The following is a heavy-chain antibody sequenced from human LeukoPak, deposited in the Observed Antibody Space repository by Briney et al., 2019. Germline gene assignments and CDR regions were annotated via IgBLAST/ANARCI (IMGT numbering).Heavy chain of an antibody. V-gene: IGHV4-59*08. CDR3: ASTRDRDGYNPYYFDY. Sequence: KPSETLSLTCTVSGGSISSYYWSWIRQPPGKGLEWIGYIYYSGSTNYNPSLKSRVTISVDTSRNQFSLKLSSVTAADTAVYYCASTRDRDGYNPYYFDYWGQGTLVTVSS. D-gene: IGHD5-24*01. CDR1: GGSISSYY. CDR2: IYYSGST. J-gene: IGHJ4*02.